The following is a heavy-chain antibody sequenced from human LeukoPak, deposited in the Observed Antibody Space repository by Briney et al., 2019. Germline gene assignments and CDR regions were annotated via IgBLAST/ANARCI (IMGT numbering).Heavy chain of an antibody. CDR3: ARKFRIAARPGYFDL. CDR2: IYHSGST. D-gene: IGHD6-6*01. V-gene: IGHV4-38-2*02. Sequence: SETLSLTCTVSGYSISSGYYWGWIRQPPGKGLEWIGSIYHSGSTYYNPSLKSRVTISVDTSKNQFSLKLSSVTAADTAVYYCARKFRIAARPGYFDLWGRGTLVTVSS. J-gene: IGHJ2*01. CDR1: GYSISSGYY.